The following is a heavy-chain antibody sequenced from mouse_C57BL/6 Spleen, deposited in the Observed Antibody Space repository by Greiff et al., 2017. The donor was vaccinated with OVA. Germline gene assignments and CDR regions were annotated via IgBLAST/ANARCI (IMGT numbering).Heavy chain of an antibody. CDR2: ISGGGGNT. CDR1: GFTFSSYT. CDR3: ARQRDDGYFPYAMDY. J-gene: IGHJ4*01. D-gene: IGHD2-3*01. V-gene: IGHV5-9*01. Sequence: EVQLVESGGGLVKPGGSLKLSCAASGFTFSSYTMSWVRQTPEKRLEWVATISGGGGNTYYPDSVKGRFTISRDNAKNTLYLQMSSLRSEDTALYYCARQRDDGYFPYAMDYWGQGTSVTVSS.